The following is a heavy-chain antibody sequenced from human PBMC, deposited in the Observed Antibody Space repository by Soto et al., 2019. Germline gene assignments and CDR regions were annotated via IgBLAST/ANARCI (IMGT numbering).Heavy chain of an antibody. CDR2: IDPSDSYT. V-gene: IGHV5-10-1*01. CDR1: GYSFTSYW. D-gene: IGHD1-7*01. CDR3: ARHGAGTTYSYGMDV. J-gene: IGHJ6*02. Sequence: GESLKISCKGSGYSFTSYWISWVRQMPGKGLEWMGRIDPSDSYTNYSPSFQGHVTISADKSISTAYLQWSSLKASDTAMYYCARHGAGTTYSYGMDVWGQGTKVTAP.